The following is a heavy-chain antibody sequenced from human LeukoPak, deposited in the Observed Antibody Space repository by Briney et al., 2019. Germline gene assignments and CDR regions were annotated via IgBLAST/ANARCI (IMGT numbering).Heavy chain of an antibody. CDR3: ATANPTPRGINFGS. Sequence: GGSLRLSCAASGFTFRTSAMSWVRQAPAKGLQCVSSINGGDYSTYYADSVKGRFTISRDSSKNILYLQMNSLRTDDTAMYYCATANPTPRGINFGSWGQGTLVTVSS. V-gene: IGHV3-23*01. J-gene: IGHJ4*02. CDR1: GFTFRTSA. D-gene: IGHD3-10*01. CDR2: INGGDYST.